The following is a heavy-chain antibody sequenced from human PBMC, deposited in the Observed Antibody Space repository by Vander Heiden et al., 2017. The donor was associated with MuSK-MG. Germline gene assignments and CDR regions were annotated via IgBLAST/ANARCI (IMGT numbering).Heavy chain of an antibody. CDR1: GFTFSRYA. Sequence: EVQLLESGGGLVQPGGSLSLPCAASGFTFSRYAMSWVRQVPGKGLEWVSVLRGSGSSTYYADSVKGRFTISRDNSKNTLYLQMNSLRAEDTAEYYCAKGSNYGDYVEYFDYWGQGTLVTVSS. CDR2: LRGSGSST. D-gene: IGHD4-17*01. J-gene: IGHJ4*02. CDR3: AKGSNYGDYVEYFDY. V-gene: IGHV3-23*01.